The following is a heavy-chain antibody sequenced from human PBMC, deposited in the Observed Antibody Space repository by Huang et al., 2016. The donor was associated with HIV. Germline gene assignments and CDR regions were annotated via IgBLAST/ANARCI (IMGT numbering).Heavy chain of an antibody. V-gene: IGHV4-34*02. CDR1: GGSFSGYY. J-gene: IGHJ4*02. Sequence: QVQLEQWGAGLLKASETLSLTCAVYGGSFSGYYWNWLRQAPGKGLEGVGELNHSGNTNYNPSLKSRVNMSVDTSKSQCSLYLTSLSAADTGTYFCARRYNSRRDYWGRGTLVTVHS. CDR3: ARRYNSRRDY. CDR2: LNHSGNT. D-gene: IGHD3-22*01.